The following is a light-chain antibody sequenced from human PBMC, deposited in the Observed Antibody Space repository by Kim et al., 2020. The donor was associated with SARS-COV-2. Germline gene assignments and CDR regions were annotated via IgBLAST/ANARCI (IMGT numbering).Light chain of an antibody. J-gene: IGLJ3*02. Sequence: SSELTQDPAVSVALGQTVRITCQGASPSNYYPSWXHQRPGQAPVFVMYSLNNRPSGIPDRFSGSTSGSTSVLTIPGALAEDAADFFFISRCSRTDKWVFG. CDR1: SPSNYY. V-gene: IGLV3-19*01. CDR3: ISRCSRTDKWV. CDR2: SLN.